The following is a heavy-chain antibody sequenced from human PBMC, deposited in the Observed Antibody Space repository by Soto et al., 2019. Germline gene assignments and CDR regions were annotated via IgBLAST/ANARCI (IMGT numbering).Heavy chain of an antibody. D-gene: IGHD2-2*02. CDR2: INPTSGGT. J-gene: IGHJ6*02. CDR3: ARSLTEGYCTITGCYTRPLYGMDV. V-gene: IGHV1-2*02. CDR1: GYTFTGYY. Sequence: ASVKVSCKASGYTFTGYYMHWVRQAPGQGLEWMGWINPTSGGTNYAQKFQGRVTVTRDTPTSTAYMELSRLTSDDTAVYYCARSLTEGYCTITGCYTRPLYGMDVWGQGTTVTVSS.